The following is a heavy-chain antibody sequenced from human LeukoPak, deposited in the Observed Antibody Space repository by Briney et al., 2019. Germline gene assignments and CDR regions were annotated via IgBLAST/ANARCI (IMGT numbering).Heavy chain of an antibody. V-gene: IGHV3-7*01. D-gene: IGHD2-15*01. J-gene: IGHJ4*02. Sequence: GGSLRLCCAASGFTFSTYWMSWVRQAPGKGLEWVANIHQDGNEKYYVDAVKGRFTISRDNAKNSLYLQMNSLRVEDTAVYYCANAKRVGLGYCTGGSCSSFDYWGQGALVTVSS. CDR2: IHQDGNEK. CDR1: GFTFSTYW. CDR3: ANAKRVGLGYCTGGSCSSFDY.